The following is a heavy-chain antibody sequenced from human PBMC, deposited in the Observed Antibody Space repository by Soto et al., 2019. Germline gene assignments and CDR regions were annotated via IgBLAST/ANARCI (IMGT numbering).Heavy chain of an antibody. CDR1: GFTFSDYY. D-gene: IGHD3-10*01. CDR3: AREGFGEFGELATTV. V-gene: IGHV3-11*06. Sequence: GGSLRLSCAASGFTFSDYYMSWIRQAPGKGLEWVSYISSSSSYTNYADSVKGRFTISRDNAKNSLYLQMNSLRAEDTAVYYCAREGFGEFGELATTVWGQGTLVTVSS. CDR2: ISSSSSYT. J-gene: IGHJ4*02.